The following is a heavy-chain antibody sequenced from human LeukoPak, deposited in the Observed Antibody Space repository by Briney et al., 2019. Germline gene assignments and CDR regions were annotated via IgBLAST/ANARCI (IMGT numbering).Heavy chain of an antibody. D-gene: IGHD3-10*01. CDR3: ARPRVRGIIIRGFDY. Sequence: PGGSLRLSCAASGFTFSSYSMNWVRQAPGKGLEWIGGINHSGSTNYNPSLKSRVTISVDTSKNQFSLKLSSVTAADTAVYYCARPRVRGIIIRGFDYWGQGTLVTVSS. V-gene: IGHV4-34*01. CDR1: GFTFSSYS. J-gene: IGHJ4*02. CDR2: INHSGST.